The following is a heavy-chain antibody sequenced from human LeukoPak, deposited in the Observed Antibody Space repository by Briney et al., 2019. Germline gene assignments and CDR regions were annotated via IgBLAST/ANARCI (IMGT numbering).Heavy chain of an antibody. CDR3: ARGAGTSWFDY. CDR2: MKPNSGVT. Sequence: ASVKVSCKPSGYTFTVNYLHWVRQAPGQGLEWVGWMKPNSGVTFYAQTFQGRVTMTRDTSVTTAYMELSSLTSDDTAVYYCARGAGTSWFDYWGQGSLVTVSS. J-gene: IGHJ4*02. D-gene: IGHD2-2*01. V-gene: IGHV1-2*02. CDR1: GYTFTVNY.